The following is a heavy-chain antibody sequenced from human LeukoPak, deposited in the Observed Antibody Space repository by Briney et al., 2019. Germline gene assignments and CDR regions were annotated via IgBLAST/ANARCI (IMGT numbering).Heavy chain of an antibody. V-gene: IGHV4-30-2*01. CDR2: IYHSGST. D-gene: IGHD5-12*01. CDR3: ARGYRGYSGYGHGGNWFDP. J-gene: IGHJ5*02. CDR1: GGSISSGGYP. Sequence: PSETLSLTCAVSGGSISSGGYPWSWIRQPPGKGLEWIGYIYHSGSTYYNPSLKSRVTISVDRSKNQFSLKLSSVTAADTAVYYCARGYRGYSGYGHGGNWFDPWGQGTLVTVSS.